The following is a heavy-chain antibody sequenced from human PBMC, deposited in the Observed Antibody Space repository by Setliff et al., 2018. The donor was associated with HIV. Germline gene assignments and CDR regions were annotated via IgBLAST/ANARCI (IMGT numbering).Heavy chain of an antibody. CDR2: IYYSGGT. J-gene: IGHJ5*02. CDR1: SGPISNGGFY. Sequence: SETLSLTCTVSSGPISNGGFYWSWIRHHPGKGLEWIGYIYYSGGTYYSPSLESRISMSVDTSKNQFSLKLTSVTAADTAIYYCARDLTSNSNCFEPWGQGTQVTVSS. D-gene: IGHD4-4*01. CDR3: ARDLTSNSNCFEP. V-gene: IGHV4-31*03.